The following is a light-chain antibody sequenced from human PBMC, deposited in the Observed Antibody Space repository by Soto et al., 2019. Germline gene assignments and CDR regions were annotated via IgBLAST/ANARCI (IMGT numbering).Light chain of an antibody. CDR1: QSVGST. Sequence: EIVMTQSPATLSVSPGERATLSCRASQSVGSTLAWYQQKPGQAPRLLIYGASIRATGIPARFSGSGSETEFTLTISSLQSEDFAIYHCQQYNKWPITFGQGTRLEI. CDR3: QQYNKWPIT. CDR2: GAS. J-gene: IGKJ5*01. V-gene: IGKV3D-15*01.